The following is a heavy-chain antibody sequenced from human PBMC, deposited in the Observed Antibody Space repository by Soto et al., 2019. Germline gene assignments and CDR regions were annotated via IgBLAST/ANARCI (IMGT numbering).Heavy chain of an antibody. V-gene: IGHV3-21*01. Sequence: WGSLRLSCAASGFTFITFTLNWVRQAPGKGLEWVSSINTNGDSTYYEDSVRGRFTISRDNARASLYLQMDSLRVDDTAVYYCTRDGVPLWGQGTMVTVSS. CDR3: TRDGVPL. J-gene: IGHJ3*01. CDR1: GFTFITFT. CDR2: INTNGDST. D-gene: IGHD3-3*01.